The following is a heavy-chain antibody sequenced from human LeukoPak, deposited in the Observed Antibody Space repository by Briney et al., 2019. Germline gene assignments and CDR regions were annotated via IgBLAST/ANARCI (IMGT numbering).Heavy chain of an antibody. J-gene: IGHJ4*02. V-gene: IGHV3-48*03. D-gene: IGHD2-15*01. CDR3: ARVGCSGGSCRYGNYFDY. CDR2: ISSSGSTI. CDR1: GYTFSSYE. Sequence: SCKASGYTFSSYEMNWVRQAPGKGLEWVSYISSSGSTIYYADSVKGRFTISRDNAKNSLYLQMNSLRAEDTAVYYCARVGCSGGSCRYGNYFDYWGQGTLVTVSS.